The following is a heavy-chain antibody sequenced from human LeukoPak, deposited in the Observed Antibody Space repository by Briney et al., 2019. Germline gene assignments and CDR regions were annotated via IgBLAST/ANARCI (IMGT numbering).Heavy chain of an antibody. V-gene: IGHV5-51*01. Sequence: GESLKISCKGSGYSFTSYWIGWVRQMPGKGLEWMGIIYPGDSDTRYSPSFQGQVTISADKSISTAYLQWSSLKASDTAMYYCARCHNPLTGYYYFDYWGQGTLVTVSS. CDR3: ARCHNPLTGYYYFDY. J-gene: IGHJ4*02. CDR2: IYPGDSDT. CDR1: GYSFTSYW. D-gene: IGHD3-9*01.